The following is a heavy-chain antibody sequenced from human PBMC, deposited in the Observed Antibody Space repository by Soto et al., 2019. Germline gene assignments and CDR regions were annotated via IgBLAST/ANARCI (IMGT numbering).Heavy chain of an antibody. CDR1: GFTFSTYS. V-gene: IGHV3-48*01. J-gene: IGHJ2*01. Sequence: GGSLRLSCAASGFTFSTYSMNWVRQAPGKGLEWVSYISSSSSTIFYTETVKGRFTVSRDNAKNSLYLQMNSLRAEDTAVFYFLRDPSRGNEWARYVDLWGRGTLVTVSS. D-gene: IGHD1-1*01. CDR2: ISSSSSTI. CDR3: LRDPSRGNEWARYVDL.